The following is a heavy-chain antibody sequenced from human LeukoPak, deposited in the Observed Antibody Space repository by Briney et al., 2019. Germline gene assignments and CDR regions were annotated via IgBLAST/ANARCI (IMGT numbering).Heavy chain of an antibody. CDR1: GFTFSTYS. CDR2: ISSSSSSI. CDR3: ARYYGGNSACDY. D-gene: IGHD4-23*01. Sequence: GGSLRLSYAASGFTFSTYSLTWVRQAPGKGLEWVSFISSSSSSIYYADSVKGRFTISRDNAKNSLYLEMNSLRAEDTAVYYCARYYGGNSACDYWGQGTLVTVSS. V-gene: IGHV3-48*01. J-gene: IGHJ4*02.